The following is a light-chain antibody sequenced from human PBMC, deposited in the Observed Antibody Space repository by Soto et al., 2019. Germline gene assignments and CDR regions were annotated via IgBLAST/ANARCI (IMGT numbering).Light chain of an antibody. V-gene: IGKV3-15*01. CDR1: QSVSSS. J-gene: IGKJ1*01. Sequence: TQSPATLSLSPGERATLSCRASQSVSSSLAWYQQKPGQAPRLLISDASTRATGIPARFSGSGSGTEFTLTISSLQSEDFAVYYCQQYNNWWTFGQGTKVDIK. CDR2: DAS. CDR3: QQYNNWWT.